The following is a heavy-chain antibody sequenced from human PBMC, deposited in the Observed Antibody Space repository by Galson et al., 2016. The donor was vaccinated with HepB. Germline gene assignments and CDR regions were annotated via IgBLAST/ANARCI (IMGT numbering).Heavy chain of an antibody. Sequence: SLRLSCAVSGVSFNHAWMSWVRQAPGKGLEWLGRFKVKTYGPTTDYSEAVEGRFTISGDESQSTLYLQMNSLTSEDTAVYYCATQYYNVLTGLYSYAFDVWGLGTMVTASA. CDR3: ATQYYNVLTGLYSYAFDV. CDR2: FKVKTYGPTT. D-gene: IGHD3-9*01. CDR1: GVSFNHAW. J-gene: IGHJ3*01. V-gene: IGHV3-15*01.